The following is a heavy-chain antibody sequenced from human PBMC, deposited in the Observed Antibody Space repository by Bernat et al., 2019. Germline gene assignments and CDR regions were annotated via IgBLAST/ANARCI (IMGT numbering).Heavy chain of an antibody. CDR3: GRHGGGMVVAAFAFGM. CDR1: GGSISSSHYY. Sequence: QLQLQESGPGLVKPSETLSLTCTVSGGSISSSHYYWGWIRQPPGKGLEWIGSIYYSGSTYYNPSLKSRVTVSVDTSKNQFSLRLSSVTAADPAVYYCGRHGGGMVVAAFAFGMWGLGTLVSVSS. D-gene: IGHD6-19*01. V-gene: IGHV4-39*01. J-gene: IGHJ3*02. CDR2: IYYSGST.